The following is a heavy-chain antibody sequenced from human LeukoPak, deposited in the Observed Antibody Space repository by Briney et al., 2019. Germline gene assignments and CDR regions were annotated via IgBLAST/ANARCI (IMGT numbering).Heavy chain of an antibody. D-gene: IGHD6-19*01. CDR1: GGSISSYY. Sequence: SETLSLTCTVSGGSISSYYWSWIRQPPGKGLEWIGYIYYSGSTNYNPSLKSRVTISVDTSKNQFSLKLSSVTAADTAVYYCARGGAVANEAFDIWGQGTMVTVSS. J-gene: IGHJ3*02. CDR3: ARGGAVANEAFDI. CDR2: IYYSGST. V-gene: IGHV4-59*01.